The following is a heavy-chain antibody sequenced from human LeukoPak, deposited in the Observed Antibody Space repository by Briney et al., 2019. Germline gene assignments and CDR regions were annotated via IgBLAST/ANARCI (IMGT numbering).Heavy chain of an antibody. J-gene: IGHJ4*02. CDR2: INHSGST. Sequence: SETLSLTCAVYGGSFSGYYWSWIRQPPGKGLEWIGEINHSGSTNYNPSLKSRVTISVDTSKNQFSLKLSSVTAADTAVYYCVRAPGIALFDYWGQGTLVTVSS. CDR1: GGSFSGYY. V-gene: IGHV4-34*01. CDR3: VRAPGIALFDY. D-gene: IGHD6-13*01.